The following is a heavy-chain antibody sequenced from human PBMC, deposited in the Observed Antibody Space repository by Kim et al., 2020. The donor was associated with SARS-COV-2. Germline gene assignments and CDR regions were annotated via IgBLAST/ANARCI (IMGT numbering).Heavy chain of an antibody. Sequence: GGSLRLSCAASGFTFSTYDMNWVRQAPGKGLEWVSTISGISSPIYYADSVRGRFTISRDNAKTSVYLQMNSLRAEDTAVYYCARVHPPPRYNSMVVWCQG. V-gene: IGHV3-21*01. CDR3: ARVHPPPRYNSMVV. CDR1: GFTFSTYD. CDR2: ISGISSPI. D-gene: IGHD3-16*02. J-gene: IGHJ6*02.